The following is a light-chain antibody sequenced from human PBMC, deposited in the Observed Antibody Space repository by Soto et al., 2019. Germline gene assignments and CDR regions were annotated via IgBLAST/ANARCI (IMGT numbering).Light chain of an antibody. CDR2: EIN. J-gene: IGLJ1*01. V-gene: IGLV2-8*01. Sequence: QSALTQPPSASGSPGQSVTISCTGTSSDVGGYNYVSWYQQYPGKVPKLMVYEINKRPSGVPDRFSGSKSGNTASLTVSGLQDDDEDDYYCTSYAGGNNVFGTGTKLTVL. CDR1: SSDVGGYNY. CDR3: TSYAGGNNV.